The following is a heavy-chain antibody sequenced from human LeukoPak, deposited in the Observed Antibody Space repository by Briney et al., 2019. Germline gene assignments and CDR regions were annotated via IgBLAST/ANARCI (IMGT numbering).Heavy chain of an antibody. CDR1: GGSFSGYY. CDR2: IYYSGST. Sequence: SETLSLTCAVYGGSFSGYYWSWIRQPPGKGLEWIGYIYYSGSTNYNPSLKSRVTISVDTSKNQFSLKLSSVTAADTAVYYCARVVGDTAMVTDYYYGMDVWGQGTTVTVSS. J-gene: IGHJ6*02. D-gene: IGHD5-18*01. V-gene: IGHV4-59*01. CDR3: ARVVGDTAMVTDYYYGMDV.